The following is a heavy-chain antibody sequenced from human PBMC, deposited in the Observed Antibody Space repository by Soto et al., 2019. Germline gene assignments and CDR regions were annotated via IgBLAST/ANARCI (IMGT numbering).Heavy chain of an antibody. J-gene: IGHJ5*02. CDR2: VYATGTT. V-gene: IGHV4-4*07. CDR1: SGSISEFY. Sequence: PSETLSLTCNVSSGSISEFYWAWIRKTAGNGLEWMGRVYATGTTDYNPSLRSRVAMSVDISKKTFSLRLRSVTGADSGVYYCVRDGSKSLRDWFDPWGQGILVTVSS. CDR3: VRDGSKSLRDWFDP.